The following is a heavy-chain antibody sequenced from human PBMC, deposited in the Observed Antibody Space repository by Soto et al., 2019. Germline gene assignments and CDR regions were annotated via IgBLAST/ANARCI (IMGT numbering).Heavy chain of an antibody. D-gene: IGHD3-22*01. J-gene: IGHJ4*02. V-gene: IGHV4-59*01. CDR1: GGSISSYY. Sequence: PSETLSLTCTVSGGSISSYYWSWIRQPPGKGLEWIGYIYYSGSTNYNPSLKSRVTISVDTSKNQFSLKLSSVTAADTAVYYCARGYDSSGYYYYWGQGTLVTVSS. CDR2: IYYSGST. CDR3: ARGYDSSGYYYY.